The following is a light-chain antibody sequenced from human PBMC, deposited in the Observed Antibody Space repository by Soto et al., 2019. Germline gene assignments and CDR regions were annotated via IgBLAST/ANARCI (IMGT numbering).Light chain of an antibody. V-gene: IGKV3-11*01. J-gene: IGKJ5*01. CDR3: QQRSNWPPLT. CDR2: DAS. Sequence: EIVLTQSPATLSLSPGERATLSCRASQSVSTFLAWYQQKPGQAPRLLISDASTRATGVPARFSGSGSGTDFTLTISSLEPEDFAVYYCQQRSNWPPLTVGGGTRLEIK. CDR1: QSVSTF.